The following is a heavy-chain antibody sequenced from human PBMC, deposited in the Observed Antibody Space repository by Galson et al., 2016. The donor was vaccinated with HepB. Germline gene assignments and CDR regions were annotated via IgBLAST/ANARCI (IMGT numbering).Heavy chain of an antibody. CDR1: GLRVGDQD. V-gene: IGHV3-23*01. CDR2: ISVYGKT. D-gene: IGHD6-19*01. CDR3: AKDFRYGSA. Sequence: SLRLSCAVSGLRVGDQDLSWFRQAPGKGLEWVSSISVYGKTYYADSVQGRFTVSRDTSKNTRYLQMNSLRAEDTAIYYCAKDFRYGSAWGQGTLVTVSS. J-gene: IGHJ5*02.